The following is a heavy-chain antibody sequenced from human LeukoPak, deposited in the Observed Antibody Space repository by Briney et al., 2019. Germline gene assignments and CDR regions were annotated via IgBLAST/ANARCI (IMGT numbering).Heavy chain of an antibody. CDR2: MSTDGSLK. J-gene: IGHJ4*02. V-gene: IGHV3-30*04. CDR3: ARDTGMGYSSGPFDY. Sequence: GGSLRLSCAASGFSFSTYVLHWVRQAPGKGLEWVAVMSTDGSLKFYADSVKGRFTISRDNSKNTLYLQMNSLRAEDTAVYYCARDTGMGYSSGPFDYWGQGTLVTVSS. D-gene: IGHD6-19*01. CDR1: GFSFSTYV.